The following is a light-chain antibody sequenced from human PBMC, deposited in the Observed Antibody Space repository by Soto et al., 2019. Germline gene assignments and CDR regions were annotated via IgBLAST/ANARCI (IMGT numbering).Light chain of an antibody. Sequence: EIVMTQSPATLSVSPGERATVSCRASQSVRSNLAWYQQKPGQAPRLLIYGASTRATGIPARFSGSGSGTEFTLTIGSLQSEDFAVYYCQQYNNWPRTFVQGTKLEIK. V-gene: IGKV3-15*01. CDR1: QSVRSN. CDR2: GAS. CDR3: QQYNNWPRT. J-gene: IGKJ2*01.